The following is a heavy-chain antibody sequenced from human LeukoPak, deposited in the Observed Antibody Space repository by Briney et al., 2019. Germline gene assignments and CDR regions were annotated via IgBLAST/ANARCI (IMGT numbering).Heavy chain of an antibody. J-gene: IGHJ6*02. D-gene: IGHD3-10*01. CDR1: RYTFTSYY. V-gene: IGHV1-46*01. CDR2: MNPSGGST. CDR3: ARDGELHYGSGNPPSYYYGMDV. Sequence: GASVKVSCKASRYTFTSYYMHWVRQAPGQGLEWMVIMNPSGGSTSYAQKFQGRVTMTRDTSTSTVYMELSSLRSEDTAVYYCARDGELHYGSGNPPSYYYGMDVWGQGTTVTVSS.